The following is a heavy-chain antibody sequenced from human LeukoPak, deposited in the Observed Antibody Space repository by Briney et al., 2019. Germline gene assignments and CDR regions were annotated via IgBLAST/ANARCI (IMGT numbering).Heavy chain of an antibody. V-gene: IGHV1-18*01. J-gene: IGHJ4*02. CDR3: ARDGYSYEPLDY. CDR2: ISAYNGNT. Sequence: ASVKVSCKASGYTFSSYGISWVRQAPGQVLEWMGWISAYNGNTNYAQKFQGRVTITADKSTSTAYMELSSLRSEDTAVYYCARDGYSYEPLDYWGQGTLVTVSS. D-gene: IGHD5-18*01. CDR1: GYTFSSYG.